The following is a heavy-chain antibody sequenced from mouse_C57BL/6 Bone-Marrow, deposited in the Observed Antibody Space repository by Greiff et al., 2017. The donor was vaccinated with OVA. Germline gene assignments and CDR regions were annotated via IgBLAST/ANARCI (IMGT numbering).Heavy chain of an antibody. D-gene: IGHD1-1*01. CDR1: GFNIKDDY. Sequence: VQLQQSGAELVRPGASVKLSCTASGFNIKDDYMHWVKQRPEQGLEWIGWLDPANGDTEYASKFQGKATITADTSSNTAYLQLSSLTSEDTAVYYCTTDYYGSRGYAMDYWGQGTSVTVSS. CDR3: TTDYYGSRGYAMDY. V-gene: IGHV14-4*01. CDR2: LDPANGDT. J-gene: IGHJ4*01.